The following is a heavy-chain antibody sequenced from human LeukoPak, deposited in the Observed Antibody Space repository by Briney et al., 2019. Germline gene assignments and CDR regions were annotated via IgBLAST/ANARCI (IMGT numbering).Heavy chain of an antibody. CDR1: GFTFSSYW. Sequence: GGSLRLSCAASGFTFSSYWMSWVRQAPGKGLEWVANIKQDGSEKYYVDSVKGRFIISRDNAKNSLYLQMNSLRAEDTAVYYCARESYYYDSSGYFDAFDIWGQGTMVTVSS. CDR2: IKQDGSEK. CDR3: ARESYYYDSSGYFDAFDI. D-gene: IGHD3-22*01. J-gene: IGHJ3*02. V-gene: IGHV3-7*01.